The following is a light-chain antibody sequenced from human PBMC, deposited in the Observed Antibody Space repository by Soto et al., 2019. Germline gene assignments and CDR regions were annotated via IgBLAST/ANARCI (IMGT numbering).Light chain of an antibody. CDR1: SSNIGTNT. V-gene: IGLV1-44*01. CDR3: AAWDDSLNGYV. Sequence: QSVVTQAPSVSGTPGQRVTISCSGSSSNIGTNTVNWYQQLPGTAPKLLIYSDNQRPSGVPDRFSGSKSGTSASLAISGLQSEDESDYYCAAWDDSLNGYVFGTGTKVTVL. CDR2: SDN. J-gene: IGLJ1*01.